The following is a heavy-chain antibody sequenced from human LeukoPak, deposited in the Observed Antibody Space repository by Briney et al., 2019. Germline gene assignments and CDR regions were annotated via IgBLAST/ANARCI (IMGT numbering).Heavy chain of an antibody. J-gene: IGHJ5*02. Sequence: TGGSLRLSCAASGFTFSSYSMNWVRQAPGKGLEWVSSISSSSSYIYYADSVKGRFTISRDNAKNSLYLQMNSLRAEDTAVYYCARDILTYNWFDPWGQGTLVTVSS. CDR2: ISSSSSYI. CDR3: ARDILTYNWFDP. CDR1: GFTFSSYS. D-gene: IGHD3-9*01. V-gene: IGHV3-21*01.